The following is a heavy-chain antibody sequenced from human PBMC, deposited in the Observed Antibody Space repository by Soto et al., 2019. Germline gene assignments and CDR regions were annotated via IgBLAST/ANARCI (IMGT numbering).Heavy chain of an antibody. CDR3: ARLTSTVTRVGYYYYGLDV. V-gene: IGHV4-34*01. D-gene: IGHD1-1*01. J-gene: IGHJ6*02. CDR2: ISQGGSS. CDR1: GGSLSGYY. Sequence: SETLSLTCAVYGGSLSGYYWRWVRQPPGEGLEWIGHISQGGSSKSSPSLKSRVTISVGTSRNQFSLKLSSVTAADTAVYYCARLTSTVTRVGYYYYGLDVWGQGTKVTVSS.